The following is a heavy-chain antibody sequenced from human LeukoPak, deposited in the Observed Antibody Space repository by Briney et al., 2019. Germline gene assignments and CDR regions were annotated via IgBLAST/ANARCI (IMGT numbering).Heavy chain of an antibody. D-gene: IGHD3-10*02. V-gene: IGHV3-48*03. CDR2: ISSSGSTI. J-gene: IGHJ6*04. CDR1: GFTFRNYW. CDR3: AELGITMIGGV. Sequence: PGGSLRLSCAASGFTFRNYWMSWVRQAPGKGLEWVSYISSSGSTIYYADSVKGRFTISRDNAKNSLYLQMNSLRAEDTAVYYCAELGITMIGGVWGKGTTVTISS.